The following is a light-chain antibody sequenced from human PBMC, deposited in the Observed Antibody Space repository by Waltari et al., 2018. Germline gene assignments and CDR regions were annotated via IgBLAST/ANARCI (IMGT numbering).Light chain of an antibody. CDR2: QDS. CDR3: QAWDSSTVV. J-gene: IGLJ2*01. CDR1: KLGAKY. V-gene: IGLV3-1*01. Sequence: SYELTQPPSVSVSPGQTASITCSGDKLGAKYACWYQQKPGQSPVLVIDQDSKRPSGIPERFAGSTSGNTATLPISGTQAMDEAAYYCQAWDSSTVVFGGGTKLTVL.